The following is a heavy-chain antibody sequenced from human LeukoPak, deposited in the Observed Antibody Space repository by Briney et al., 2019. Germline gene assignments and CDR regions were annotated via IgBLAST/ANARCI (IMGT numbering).Heavy chain of an antibody. J-gene: IGHJ6*02. CDR3: ARGGGLDV. D-gene: IGHD3-16*01. CDR1: GFTFSSYS. CDR2: ISSSSTI. V-gene: IGHV3-48*01. Sequence: GGPLRLSCAASGFTFSSYSMNWVRQAPGKGLEWVSYISSSSTIYYADSVKGRFTISRDNAKNSLYLQMNSLRAEDTAVYFCARGGGLDVWGQGATVTVSS.